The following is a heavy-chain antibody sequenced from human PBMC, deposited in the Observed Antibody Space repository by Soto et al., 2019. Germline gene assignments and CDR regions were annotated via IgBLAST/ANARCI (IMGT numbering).Heavy chain of an antibody. D-gene: IGHD3-22*01. V-gene: IGHV3-21*01. J-gene: IGHJ4*02. CDR2: ISSSSSYI. Sequence: EVQLVESGGGLVKPGGSLRLSCAASGFTFSSYSMNWVRQAPGKGLEWVSSISSSSSYIYYADSVKGRFTISRDNAKNSRYLQMNSLRAEDTAVYYCARGLYYYDSSGYYFAWGQGTLVTVSS. CDR1: GFTFSSYS. CDR3: ARGLYYYDSSGYYFA.